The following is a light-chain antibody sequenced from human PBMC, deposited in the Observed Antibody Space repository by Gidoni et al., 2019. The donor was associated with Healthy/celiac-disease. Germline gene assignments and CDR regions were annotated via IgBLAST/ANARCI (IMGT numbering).Light chain of an antibody. CDR3: LQYANRPYT. CDR1: QDISNY. V-gene: IGKV1-33*01. J-gene: IGKJ2*01. Sequence: DIQMTQSPSSLSASVGDRLTITCQASQDISNYLNWYQQKPGKAPKLLIYDASNLETGVPSRFSGSGSGTDFTLKISSVQPEDIAAYYCLQYANRPYTFGQGTKLEIK. CDR2: DAS.